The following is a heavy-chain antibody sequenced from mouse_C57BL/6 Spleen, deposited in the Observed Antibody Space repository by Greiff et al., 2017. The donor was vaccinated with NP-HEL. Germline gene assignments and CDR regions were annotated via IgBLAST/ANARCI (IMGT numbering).Heavy chain of an antibody. J-gene: IGHJ2*01. Sequence: EVKLMESEGGLVQPGSSMKLSCTASGFTFSDYYMAWVRQVPEKGLEWVANINYDGSSTYYLDSLKSRFIISRDNAKNILYLQMSSLKSEDTATYYCARELGRVYFDYWGQGTTLTVSS. CDR2: INYDGSST. CDR3: ARELGRVYFDY. V-gene: IGHV5-16*01. D-gene: IGHD4-1*01. CDR1: GFTFSDYY.